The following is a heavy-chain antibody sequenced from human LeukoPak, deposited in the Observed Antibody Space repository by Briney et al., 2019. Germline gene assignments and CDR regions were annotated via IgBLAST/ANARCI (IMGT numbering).Heavy chain of an antibody. CDR3: ARVRLPRQNPPYCGGDCYLAGFDY. CDR1: GFTFSSYW. J-gene: IGHJ4*02. Sequence: PGGSLRLSCAASGFTFSSYWMHWVRQAPGKGLVWVSRINSDGSSTSYADSVKGRFTISRDNAKNTLYLQMNSLRAEDTAVYYCARVRLPRQNPPYCGGDCYLAGFDYWGQGTLVTVSS. CDR2: INSDGSST. D-gene: IGHD2-21*02. V-gene: IGHV3-74*01.